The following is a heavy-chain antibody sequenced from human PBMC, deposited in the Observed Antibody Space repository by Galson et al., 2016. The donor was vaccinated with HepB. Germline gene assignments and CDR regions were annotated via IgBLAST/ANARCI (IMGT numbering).Heavy chain of an antibody. D-gene: IGHD2-15*01. Sequence: SETLSLTCTVSGGSITSSSYYWAWIRQPPGKGLDCLGNIYYTGTTNYNPSLKSRVSISIDTSKNQFSLKLTSVTAADTAVYYCARHAYGRGPEFYRDYSWFGPWGQGSLVIVSS. V-gene: IGHV4-39*01. CDR1: GGSITSSSYY. J-gene: IGHJ5*02. CDR3: ARHAYGRGPEFYRDYSWFGP. CDR2: IYYTGTT.